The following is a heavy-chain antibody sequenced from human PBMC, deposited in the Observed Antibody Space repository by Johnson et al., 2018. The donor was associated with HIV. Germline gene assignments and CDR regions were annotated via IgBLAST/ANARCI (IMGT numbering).Heavy chain of an antibody. CDR1: GFTFSSYG. Sequence: QVQLVESGGGVVQPGGSLRLSCAASGFTFSSYGMHWVCQAPGKGLEWVAFIRYDGSNKYYADSVKGRFTISRDNSKNTLYLQMNSLRAEDTAVYYCAKGESSSSEPDAFDIWGQGTMVTVSS. V-gene: IGHV3-30*02. CDR2: IRYDGSNK. CDR3: AKGESSSSEPDAFDI. J-gene: IGHJ3*02. D-gene: IGHD6-6*01.